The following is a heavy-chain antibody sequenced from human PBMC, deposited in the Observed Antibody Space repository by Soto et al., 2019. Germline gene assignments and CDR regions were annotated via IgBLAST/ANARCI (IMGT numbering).Heavy chain of an antibody. CDR3: AKVRYSSPMGYYYGMVV. CDR1: RVSFSKFI. D-gene: IGHD6-19*01. CDR2: IISIFGTA. V-gene: IGHV1-69*01. Sequence: QAQLEQSGGEVKKPGSSVKVSCKASRVSFSKFIVTWVRQAPGLGLEWVGGIISIFGTANYAQKFQGRVTITADESTSTSYMEVNNLRSEDTSVYYCAKVRYSSPMGYYYGMVVWGQGTTDTVSS. J-gene: IGHJ6*02.